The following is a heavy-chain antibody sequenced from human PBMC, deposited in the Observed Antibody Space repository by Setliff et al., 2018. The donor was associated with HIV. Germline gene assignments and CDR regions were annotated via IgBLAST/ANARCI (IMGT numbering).Heavy chain of an antibody. V-gene: IGHV1-3*01. CDR2: INAGNGST. Sequence: ASVKVSCKASGYTFTSYAMHWVRQAPGQRLEWMGWINAGNGSTKYSQKFQGRVTITRDTSASTAYMELSSLRPEDTAVYYCARVRDYYFDYWGQGTLVTVSS. CDR3: ARVRDYYFDY. J-gene: IGHJ4*02. CDR1: GYTFTSYA.